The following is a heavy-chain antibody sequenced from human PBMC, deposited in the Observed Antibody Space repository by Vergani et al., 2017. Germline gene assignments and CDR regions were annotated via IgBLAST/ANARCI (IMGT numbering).Heavy chain of an antibody. CDR1: GFTFDDYA. V-gene: IGHV3-9*01. D-gene: IGHD2-2*01. CDR3: AKSPAVPDYFDY. CDR2: ISWNSGSI. J-gene: IGHJ4*02. Sequence: EVQLVESGGGLLQPGRSLRLSCAASGFTFDDYAMHWVRQAPGKGLEWVSGISWNSGSIGYADSVKGRFTISRDNAKNSLYLQMNSLRAEDTALYYCAKSPAVPDYFDYWGQGTLVTVSS.